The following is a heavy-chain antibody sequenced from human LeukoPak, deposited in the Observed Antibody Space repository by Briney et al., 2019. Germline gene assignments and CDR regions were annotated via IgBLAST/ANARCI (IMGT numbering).Heavy chain of an antibody. CDR3: TRDRDGDYGMDV. J-gene: IGHJ6*02. Sequence: SETLSLTCTVSGGSVSSHSWSWIRQPAGKGLEWIGRFSASGSPNYNPSLKSRVTMSEDTSKNQLSLILTSVTAADTAVYYCTRDRDGDYGMDVWGQGTTVTVSS. CDR1: GGSVSSHS. V-gene: IGHV4-4*07. D-gene: IGHD4-17*01. CDR2: FSASGSP.